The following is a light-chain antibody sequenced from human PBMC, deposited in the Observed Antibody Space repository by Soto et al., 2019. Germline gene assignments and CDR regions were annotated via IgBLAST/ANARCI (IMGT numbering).Light chain of an antibody. V-gene: IGKV4-1*01. J-gene: IGKJ1*01. Sequence: DIVMTQSPDSLTLSLGERATINCKSSHSVFSRFRNKNYLGWFQQKPGQTPRLLIYWASTRESGVSDRFSGSGSGTDFTLTIDSLQAEDVAVYYCQQYYTTPTWTFGQGTKVDI. CDR1: HSVFSRFRNKNY. CDR3: QQYYTTPTWT. CDR2: WAS.